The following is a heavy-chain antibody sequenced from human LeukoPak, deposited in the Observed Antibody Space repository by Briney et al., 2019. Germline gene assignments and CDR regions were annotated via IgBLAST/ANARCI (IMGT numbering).Heavy chain of an antibody. Sequence: PGGSLRLSCAASGFTFSSYSMNWVRQAPGKGLEWVSYISSSSSTIYYADSVKGRFTISRDNAKNSLYLQMNSLRAEDTAVYYCARDDILTGSPFDYWGQGTLVTVSS. J-gene: IGHJ4*02. CDR3: ARDDILTGSPFDY. CDR1: GFTFSSYS. CDR2: ISSSSSTI. D-gene: IGHD3-9*01. V-gene: IGHV3-48*01.